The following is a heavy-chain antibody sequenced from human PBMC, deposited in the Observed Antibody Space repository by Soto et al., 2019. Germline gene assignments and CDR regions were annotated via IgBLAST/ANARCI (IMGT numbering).Heavy chain of an antibody. V-gene: IGHV3-64*01. CDR1: GFTFSSYA. Sequence: GGSLRLSCAASGFTFSSYAMHWVRQAPGKGLEYVSAISSNGGSTYYANSVKGRFTISRDNSKNTLYLQMGSLRAEDMAVYYCARDLVGLPNYYERRRCLSRMDIWAQGTTVPASS. D-gene: IGHD3-22*01. CDR3: ARDLVGLPNYYERRRCLSRMDI. J-gene: IGHJ6*02. CDR2: ISSNGGST.